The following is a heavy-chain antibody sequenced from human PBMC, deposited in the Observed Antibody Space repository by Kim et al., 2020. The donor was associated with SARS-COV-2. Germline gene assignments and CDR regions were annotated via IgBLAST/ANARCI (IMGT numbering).Heavy chain of an antibody. J-gene: IGHJ3*02. D-gene: IGHD3-9*01. Sequence: GESLKISCKGSGYSFTSYWIGWVRQMPGKGLEWMGIIYPGDSDTRYSPSFQGQVTISADKSINTAYLQWSSLKASDTAMYYCASHDILTGYYTPDAFDIWGQGTMVTVSS. CDR3: ASHDILTGYYTPDAFDI. V-gene: IGHV5-51*01. CDR1: GYSFTSYW. CDR2: IYPGDSDT.